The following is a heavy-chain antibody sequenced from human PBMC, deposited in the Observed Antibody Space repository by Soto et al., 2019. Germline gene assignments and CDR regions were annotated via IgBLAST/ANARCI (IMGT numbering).Heavy chain of an antibody. CDR2: ISPYNVKT. CDR1: GYSFTTYG. CDR3: ARPYDSSQSPRFDY. D-gene: IGHD3-22*01. Sequence: ASVKVSCKASGYSFTTYGIFWVRQAPGQGLEWMGWISPYNVKTNYAQNLQGRVSMTTDTSTTTAYMELRSLRSDDTAVYYCARPYDSSQSPRFDYWGQGTLVTVSS. J-gene: IGHJ4*02. V-gene: IGHV1-18*01.